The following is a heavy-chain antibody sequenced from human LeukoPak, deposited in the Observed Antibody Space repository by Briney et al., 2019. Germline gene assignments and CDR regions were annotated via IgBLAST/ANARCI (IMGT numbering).Heavy chain of an antibody. Sequence: SETLSLTCTVSGGSISSSSYYWGWIRPPPGKGLEWIGNIYYSGSTYYNPSLKSRVTISVDTSKNQFSLNLSSVTAADTAVYYCARPTANNWFDPWGQGTLVTVSS. CDR1: GGSISSSSYY. CDR2: IYYSGST. V-gene: IGHV4-39*01. CDR3: ARPTANNWFDP. J-gene: IGHJ5*02.